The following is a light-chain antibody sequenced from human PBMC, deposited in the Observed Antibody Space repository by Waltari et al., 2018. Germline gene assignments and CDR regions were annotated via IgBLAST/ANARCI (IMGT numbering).Light chain of an antibody. Sequence: DIQMTQSPSTLSASVGDRVTITCRASQSINSWLAWYQQKPGKAPNLLIYKASSLESGVPSRFGGSGSGTEFTLSIISLQPDDFATYYCQQYNTYSFTFGQGTKLEIK. CDR3: QQYNTYSFT. CDR2: KAS. J-gene: IGKJ2*01. V-gene: IGKV1-5*03. CDR1: QSINSW.